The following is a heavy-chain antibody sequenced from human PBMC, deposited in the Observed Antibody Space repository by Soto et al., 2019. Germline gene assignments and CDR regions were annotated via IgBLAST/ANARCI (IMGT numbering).Heavy chain of an antibody. CDR2: INHSRST. CDR3: ARGPRRSSPFDY. V-gene: IGHV4-34*01. J-gene: IGHJ4*02. D-gene: IGHD6-25*01. Sequence: SETLSLTCAVYGGSFSVYYLSWIRQPPGKGMEWIGEINHSRSTNYNPSLKSRVTISVYSSKNQFSLKLSSVTASVTAVYYCARGPRRSSPFDYWGQGTLVTVSS. CDR1: GGSFSVYY.